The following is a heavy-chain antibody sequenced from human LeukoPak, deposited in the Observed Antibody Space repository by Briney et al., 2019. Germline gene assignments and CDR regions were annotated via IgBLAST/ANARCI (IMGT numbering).Heavy chain of an antibody. CDR3: ARDLPTERYDSSGRGPDV. CDR2: ISSSSSYI. CDR1: GFTFSSYS. J-gene: IGHJ6*02. D-gene: IGHD3-22*01. V-gene: IGHV3-21*01. Sequence: GGSLRLSCAASGFTFSSYSMNWVRQAPGKGLEWVSSISSSSSYIYYADSVKGRFTISRDNAKNSLYLQMNSLRAEDTAVYYCARDLPTERYDSSGRGPDVRGQGTTVTVSS.